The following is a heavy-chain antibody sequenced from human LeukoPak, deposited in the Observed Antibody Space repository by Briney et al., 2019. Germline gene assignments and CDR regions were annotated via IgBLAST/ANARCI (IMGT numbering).Heavy chain of an antibody. D-gene: IGHD3-10*01. CDR3: AKFQPGGRYYGSGSYNRAFDI. J-gene: IGHJ3*02. Sequence: GGSLSLSCAASGFTFSSYAMSWVRKAPGKGLKWVSAISGSGGSTYYADSVKGRFTISRDNSKNTLYLQMNSLRAEDTAVYYCAKFQPGGRYYGSGSYNRAFDIWGQGTMVTVSS. V-gene: IGHV3-23*01. CDR2: ISGSGGST. CDR1: GFTFSSYA.